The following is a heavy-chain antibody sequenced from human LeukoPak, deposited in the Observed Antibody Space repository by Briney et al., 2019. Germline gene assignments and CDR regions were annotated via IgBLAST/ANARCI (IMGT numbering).Heavy chain of an antibody. CDR3: AREDQDIVVVPAAVVDTTMVSYFDY. CDR1: GGSISSYY. Sequence: SETLSLTCTVSGGSISSYYWSWIRQPPGKGLEWIGYIYYSGSTNYNPSLKSRVTISVDTSKNQFSLKLSSVTAADTAVYYCAREDQDIVVVPAAVVDTTMVSYFDYWGQGTLVTVSS. J-gene: IGHJ4*02. V-gene: IGHV4-59*01. CDR2: IYYSGST. D-gene: IGHD2-2*01.